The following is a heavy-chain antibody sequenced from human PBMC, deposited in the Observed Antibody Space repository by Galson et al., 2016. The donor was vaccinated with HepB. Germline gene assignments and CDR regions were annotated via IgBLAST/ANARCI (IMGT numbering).Heavy chain of an antibody. Sequence: SETLSLTCTVSGGSISSYYWSWIRQPPGKGLEWIGYIYYSGTTHYNPSLKNRVSISVDTSKDQFSLTLRSVTAADTAVYYCARDVSYDFWSGYYSRLDTWGQGTLVTVSP. J-gene: IGHJ5*02. CDR3: ARDVSYDFWSGYYSRLDT. V-gene: IGHV4-59*12. CDR1: GGSISSYY. CDR2: IYYSGTT. D-gene: IGHD3-3*01.